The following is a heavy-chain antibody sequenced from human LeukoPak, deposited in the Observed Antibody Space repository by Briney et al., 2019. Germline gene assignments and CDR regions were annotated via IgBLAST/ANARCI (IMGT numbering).Heavy chain of an antibody. CDR3: ARVGDGLNDGFDI. V-gene: IGHV1-2*06. Sequence: ASVKVSCKASGYTFTGYSMNWVRQAPGQGLEWMGRINPNTGGTNYAQNFQGSVTMTRDTSITTVYMELSRLRSDDTAVYYCARVGDGLNDGFDIWGQGTMVTVSS. CDR1: GYTFTGYS. J-gene: IGHJ3*02. D-gene: IGHD5-24*01. CDR2: INPNTGGT.